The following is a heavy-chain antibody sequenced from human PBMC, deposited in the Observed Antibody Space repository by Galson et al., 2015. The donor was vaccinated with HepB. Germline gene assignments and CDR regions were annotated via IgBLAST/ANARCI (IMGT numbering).Heavy chain of an antibody. J-gene: IGHJ6*02. CDR1: RFTFSNYG. V-gene: IGHV3-33*06. D-gene: IGHD6-19*01. Sequence: SLRLSCAASRFTFSNYGMNWVRQAPGKGLEWVAVIWYDETKKFYADSVKGRFTISRDTSKNTLYLQLNSLRADDTAVYYCAKYQAVAGTGYYYYGMDVGGQGTTVTVSS. CDR3: AKYQAVAGTGYYYYGMDV. CDR2: IWYDETKK.